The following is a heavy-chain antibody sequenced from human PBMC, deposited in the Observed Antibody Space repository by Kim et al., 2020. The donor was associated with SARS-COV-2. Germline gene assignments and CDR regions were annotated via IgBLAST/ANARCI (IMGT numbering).Heavy chain of an antibody. D-gene: IGHD3-3*01. V-gene: IGHV3-23*01. J-gene: IGHJ6*02. CDR3: AKVQFGEGVGVVLNWHHYSYYYGMDV. Sequence: GGSLSLSCAASGFTLSSYAMSWVRQAPGKGLEWVSAISGSGGSTYYADSVKGRFTISRDNSKNPLYLQMNSLRAEDTAVYYVAKVQFGEGVGVVLNWHHYSYYYGMDVWGQGTTATVS. CDR1: GFTLSSYA. CDR2: ISGSGGST.